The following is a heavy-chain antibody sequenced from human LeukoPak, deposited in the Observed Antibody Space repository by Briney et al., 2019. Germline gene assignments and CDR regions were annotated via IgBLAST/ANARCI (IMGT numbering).Heavy chain of an antibody. CDR2: IYPGDSDT. J-gene: IGHJ5*02. D-gene: IGHD3-22*01. CDR1: GYSFTSYW. Sequence: GESLKISCKGSGYSFTSYWIGWVRQMPGKGLEWMGIIYPGDSDTRYSPSFQGQVTISADKSISTAYLQWSSLKASDTAMYYCARLATARYCYDSSGYYWFDPWGQGTLVTVSS. V-gene: IGHV5-51*01. CDR3: ARLATARYCYDSSGYYWFDP.